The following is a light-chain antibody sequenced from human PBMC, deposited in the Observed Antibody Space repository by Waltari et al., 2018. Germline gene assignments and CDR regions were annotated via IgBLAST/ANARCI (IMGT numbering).Light chain of an antibody. CDR1: SSDVGSYNY. V-gene: IGLV2-14*01. Sequence: QSALTQPASVSGPRGQSITISCTGTSSDVGSYNYVSWYQQHPGKAPKLMIYDVSKRPSGVSNRCSGSKAGNTASLTISGLQAEDEADYYCTSYTSSNTYVFGTGTKVTVL. CDR3: TSYTSSNTYV. CDR2: DVS. J-gene: IGLJ1*01.